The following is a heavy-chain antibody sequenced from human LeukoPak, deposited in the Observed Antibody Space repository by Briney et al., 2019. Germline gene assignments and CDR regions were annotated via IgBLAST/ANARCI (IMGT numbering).Heavy chain of an antibody. CDR2: IYHSGST. CDR3: ARGGQQFDY. D-gene: IGHD1/OR15-1a*01. J-gene: IGHJ4*02. Sequence: PSETLSLTCTVSGGSISSGDYYWSWIRQPPGKGLEWIGSIYHSGSTYYNPSLKSRVTISVDTSKNQFSLKLSSVTAADTAVYYCARGGQQFDYWGQGTLVTVSS. CDR1: GGSISSGDYY. V-gene: IGHV4-39*07.